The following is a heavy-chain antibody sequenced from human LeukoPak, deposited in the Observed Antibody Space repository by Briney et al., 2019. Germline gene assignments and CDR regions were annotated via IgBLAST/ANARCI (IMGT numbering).Heavy chain of an antibody. CDR3: ARWSSGWFDY. CDR1: GGSISSSSYY. V-gene: IGHV4-61*01. CDR2: IYYSGST. D-gene: IGHD6-19*01. J-gene: IGHJ4*02. Sequence: SETLSLTCTVSGGSISSSSYYWSWIRQPPGKGLEWIGYIYYSGSTNYNPSLKSRVTISVDTSKNQFSLKLSSVTAADTAVYYCARWSSGWFDYWGQGTLVTVSS.